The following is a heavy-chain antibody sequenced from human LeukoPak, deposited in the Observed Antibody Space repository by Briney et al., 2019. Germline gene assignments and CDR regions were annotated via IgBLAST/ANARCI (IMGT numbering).Heavy chain of an antibody. CDR1: GYTFTNYD. V-gene: IGHV1-8*01. D-gene: IGHD3-9*01. J-gene: IGHJ5*02. CDR3: ARSPNRYYDIWTGYYNIWFDP. CDR2: MNPDTGNT. Sequence: ASVKVSCKASGYTFTNYDINWVRQATGQGLEWLGWMNPDTGNTGSAQKFQGRVTMTRNTSISTAYMELSSLRSDDTAVYYCARSPNRYYDIWTGYYNIWFDPWGQGTLATVSS.